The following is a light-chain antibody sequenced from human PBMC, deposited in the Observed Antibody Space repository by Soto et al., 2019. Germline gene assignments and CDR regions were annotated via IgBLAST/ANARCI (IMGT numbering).Light chain of an antibody. CDR1: SSNIGSKT. J-gene: IGLJ2*01. CDR3: AAWDNSLSGVV. V-gene: IGLV1-44*01. CDR2: TND. Sequence: QAVVTQPPSASGIPGQRVTISCSGSSSNIGSKTVNWYQQLPGTAPKVLIYTNDQRPSGVPDRFSGSKSGTSASLAISGLQSEDEADYYCAAWDNSLSGVVFGGGTKLTAL.